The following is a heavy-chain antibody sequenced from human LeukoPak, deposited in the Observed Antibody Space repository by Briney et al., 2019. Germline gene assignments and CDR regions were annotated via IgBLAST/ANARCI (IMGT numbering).Heavy chain of an antibody. D-gene: IGHD4-11*01. CDR1: GFTFSNAW. CDR2: ISGSGGTT. CDR3: AKDSGGNYVAWFDP. Sequence: PGGSLRLSCAASGFTFSNAWMNWVRQAPGKGLEWVSAISGSGGTTHYADSVKGRFTISRDNSKNTLYLQMNSLRADDTAVYYCAKDSGGNYVAWFDPWGQGTLVTVSS. J-gene: IGHJ5*02. V-gene: IGHV3-23*01.